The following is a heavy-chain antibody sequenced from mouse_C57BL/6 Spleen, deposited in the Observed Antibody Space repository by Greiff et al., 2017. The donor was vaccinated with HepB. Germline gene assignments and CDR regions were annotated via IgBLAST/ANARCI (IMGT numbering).Heavy chain of an antibody. CDR3: ERSKEDGSSDGGFAY. J-gene: IGHJ3*01. D-gene: IGHD1-1*01. V-gene: IGHV1-82*01. CDR2: IYPGDGDT. Sequence: QVQLKQSGPELVKPGASVKISCKASGYAFSSSWMNWVKQRPGKGLEWIGRIYPGDGDTNYNGKFKGKATLTADKSSSTAYMQLSSLTSEDSAVYGGERSKEDGSSDGGFAYWGQGTLVTVSA. CDR1: GYAFSSSW.